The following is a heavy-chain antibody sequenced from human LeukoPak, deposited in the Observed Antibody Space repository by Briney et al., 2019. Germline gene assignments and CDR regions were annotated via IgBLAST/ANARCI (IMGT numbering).Heavy chain of an antibody. CDR2: INPNSGGT. D-gene: IGHD5-24*01. J-gene: IGHJ6*03. CDR3: ARDSKLDGWLYYYYMDV. V-gene: IGHV1-2*02. CDR1: GYTFTDYY. Sequence: VASVKVPCKASGYTFTDYYMHWVRQARGQGLEWMGWINPNSGGTNYAQKFQGRVTMTRDTSFSTADMELSRLRSDDTAVYYCARDSKLDGWLYYYYMDVWGKGTTVTVSS.